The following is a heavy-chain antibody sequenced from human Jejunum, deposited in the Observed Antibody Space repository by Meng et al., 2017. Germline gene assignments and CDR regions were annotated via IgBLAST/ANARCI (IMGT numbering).Heavy chain of an antibody. CDR2: ISASAEYT. Sequence: GESLKISCAASGFTFSSSAMSWVRQTPGKGLEWVSSISASAEYTYYADSVKGRFTISRDNSKDTLYLRMNSLRAEDTAIYYCAKGSGALMAIVGATINWFDPWGQGTLVTVSS. V-gene: IGHV3-23*01. CDR1: GFTFSSSA. D-gene: IGHD1-26*01. CDR3: AKGSGALMAIVGATINWFDP. J-gene: IGHJ5*02.